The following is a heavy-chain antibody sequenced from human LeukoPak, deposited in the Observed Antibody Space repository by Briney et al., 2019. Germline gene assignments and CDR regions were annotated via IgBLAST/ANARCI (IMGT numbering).Heavy chain of an antibody. V-gene: IGHV3-15*01. D-gene: IGHD2-8*01. Sequence: GGSLRLSCAASGFTFSNAWMSWVRQAPGKGREWFGRIKSKTDGGTTDYAAPVKGRFTISRDDSKNTLYLQMNSLKTEDTAVYYCTTVYCTNGVCYTSDYWGQGTLVTVSS. CDR2: IKSKTDGGTT. CDR3: TTVYCTNGVCYTSDY. J-gene: IGHJ4*02. CDR1: GFTFSNAW.